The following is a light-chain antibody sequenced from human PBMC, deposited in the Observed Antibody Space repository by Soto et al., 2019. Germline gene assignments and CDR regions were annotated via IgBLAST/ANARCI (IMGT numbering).Light chain of an antibody. V-gene: IGLV1-51*01. CDR1: SSNIGNQY. CDR2: DNY. CDR3: ASWDGSLSAVV. J-gene: IGLJ2*01. Sequence: QSALTQPPSVSAAPGQTVTISCSGSSSNIGNQYVSWYQQLPQTAPKRLIYDNYNRPSGIPDRFSGSKSGTSATLGIAGLQTGDEADYYCASWDGSLSAVVFGGGTKLTVL.